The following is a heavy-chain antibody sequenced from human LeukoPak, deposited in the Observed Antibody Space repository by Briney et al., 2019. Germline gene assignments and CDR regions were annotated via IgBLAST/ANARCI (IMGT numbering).Heavy chain of an antibody. Sequence: ASVKVSCKASGYTFTGYYIHWVRQAPGQGLEWMGWINPNSGGTNYAQKFQGRVTMTRDTSISTAYMELSSLISDDPAVYYCARDPGSNWFDPWGQGTLVTVSS. CDR3: ARDPGSNWFDP. J-gene: IGHJ5*02. V-gene: IGHV1-2*02. CDR1: GYTFTGYY. CDR2: INPNSGGT. D-gene: IGHD3-10*01.